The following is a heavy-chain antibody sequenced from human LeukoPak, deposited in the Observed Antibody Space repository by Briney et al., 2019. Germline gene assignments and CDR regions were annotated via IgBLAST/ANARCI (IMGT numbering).Heavy chain of an antibody. CDR1: GGSFSGYY. V-gene: IGHV4-34*01. CDR3: ARPYYYYMDV. CDR2: INHSGST. J-gene: IGHJ6*03. Sequence: PSQTLSLTCAVYGGSFSGYYWSWIRQPPGKGLEWIGEINHSGSTNYNPSLESRVTISVGTSKNQFSLKLSSVTAADTAVYYCARPYYYYMDVWGKGTTVTVSS.